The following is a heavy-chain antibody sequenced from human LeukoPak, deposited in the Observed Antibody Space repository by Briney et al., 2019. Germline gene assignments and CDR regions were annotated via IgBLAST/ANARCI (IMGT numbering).Heavy chain of an antibody. CDR3: AKDRAMVRGVIHDY. J-gene: IGHJ4*02. Sequence: QSGGSLRLSCAASGFTFSSYAMSWVRQAPGKGLEWVAVISDDGRNTYYGESMKGRFTISRDNSKNTLSLQMNSLRAEDTAVYYCAKDRAMVRGVIHDYWGQGTLVTVSS. CDR1: GFTFSSYA. V-gene: IGHV3-30*18. D-gene: IGHD3-10*01. CDR2: ISDDGRNT.